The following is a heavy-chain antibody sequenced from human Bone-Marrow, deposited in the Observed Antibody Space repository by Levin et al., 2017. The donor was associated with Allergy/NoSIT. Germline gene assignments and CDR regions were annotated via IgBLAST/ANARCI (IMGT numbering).Heavy chain of an antibody. D-gene: IGHD3-10*01. CDR1: GGSISSGGYY. CDR2: IYYSGST. Sequence: SETLSLTCTVSGGSISSGGYYWSWIRQHPGKGLEWIGYIYYSGSTYYNPSLKSRVTISVDTSKNQFSLKLSSVTAADTAVYYCAREKARGTLWVNYYGRLTGKYFDYWGQGTLVTVSS. V-gene: IGHV4-31*03. CDR3: AREKARGTLWVNYYGRLTGKYFDY. J-gene: IGHJ4*02.